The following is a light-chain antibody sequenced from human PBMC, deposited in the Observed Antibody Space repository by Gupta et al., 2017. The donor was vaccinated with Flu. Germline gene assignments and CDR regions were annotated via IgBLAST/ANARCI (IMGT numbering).Light chain of an antibody. CDR1: QSISGW. V-gene: IGKV1-5*03. J-gene: IGKJ1*01. Sequence: DIQMTQSPSTLSASVGDRVTITCRASQSISGWLAWYQQKPGKAPKLLIYKASSLRSGVPPRFSGGGSGTEFTLTISSLQPDDFATYFCQQYNSYPWTFGQGTKVGVK. CDR2: KAS. CDR3: QQYNSYPWT.